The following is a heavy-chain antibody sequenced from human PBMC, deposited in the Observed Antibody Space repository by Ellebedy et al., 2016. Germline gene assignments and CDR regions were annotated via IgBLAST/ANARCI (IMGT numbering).Heavy chain of an antibody. V-gene: IGHV3-7*01. CDR1: GFTFSTSW. J-gene: IGHJ4*02. Sequence: GESLKISCVATGFTFSTSWMTWVRQAPGKGLEWVANINQDGSQKYYVDSVKGRFTISRDDAKNSLDLQMNSLRAEDTAVYYCARDLYILTRGWGFWGQGTLVTVSS. CDR2: INQDGSQK. CDR3: ARDLYILTRGWGF. D-gene: IGHD7-27*01.